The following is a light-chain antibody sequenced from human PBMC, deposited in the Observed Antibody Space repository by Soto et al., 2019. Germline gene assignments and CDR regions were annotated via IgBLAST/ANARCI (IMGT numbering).Light chain of an antibody. CDR2: GAS. V-gene: IGKV3-11*01. CDR3: QERSNWPVT. Sequence: EIVLTQSPATLSSSPGERATLSCRASQSVSSSLAWYQQKPGQAPRLLIYGASNRAGGIPARFSGSGSGTDFTLTNSTLVPEDFAVYYCQERSNWPVTFGKGTRVEIK. CDR1: QSVSSS. J-gene: IGKJ5*01.